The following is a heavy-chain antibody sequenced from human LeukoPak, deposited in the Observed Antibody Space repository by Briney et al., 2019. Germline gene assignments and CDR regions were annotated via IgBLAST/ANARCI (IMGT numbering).Heavy chain of an antibody. J-gene: IGHJ5*02. D-gene: IGHD3-10*01. Sequence: GASVKVSCKASGGTFSSYAISWVRQAPGQGLEWMGGIIPIFGTANYAQKLQGRVTMTTDTSTSTAYMELRSLRSDDTAVYYCARSELWFGEYHDWNWFDPWGQGTLVTVSS. CDR2: IIPIFGTA. V-gene: IGHV1-69*05. CDR1: GGTFSSYA. CDR3: ARSELWFGEYHDWNWFDP.